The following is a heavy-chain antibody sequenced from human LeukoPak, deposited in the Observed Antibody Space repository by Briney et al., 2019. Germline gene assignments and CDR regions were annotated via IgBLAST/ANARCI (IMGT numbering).Heavy chain of an antibody. V-gene: IGHV4-30-4*08. CDR2: IYYSGST. J-gene: IGHJ3*02. CDR1: GGSISSGDYY. Sequence: SETLSLTCTVSGGSISSGDYYWSWIRQPPGKGLEWIGYIYYSGSTYYNPSLKSRVTISVDTSKNQFSLKLSSVTAADTAVYYCARWYYDFWSGRDRGHAFDIWGQGTMVTVSS. D-gene: IGHD3-3*01. CDR3: ARWYYDFWSGRDRGHAFDI.